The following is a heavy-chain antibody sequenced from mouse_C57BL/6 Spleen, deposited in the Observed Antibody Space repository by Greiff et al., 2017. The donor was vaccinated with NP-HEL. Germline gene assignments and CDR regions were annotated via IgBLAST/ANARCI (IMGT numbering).Heavy chain of an antibody. Sequence: VMLVESGPGLVQPSQSLSITCTVSGFSLTSYGVHWVRQSPGKGLEWLGVIWRGGSTDYNAAFMSRLSITKDNSKSQVFFKMNSLQADDTAIYYCAKNSITTVVAPSAMDYWGQGTSVTVSS. CDR2: IWRGGST. V-gene: IGHV2-5*01. D-gene: IGHD1-1*01. J-gene: IGHJ4*01. CDR1: GFSLTSYG. CDR3: AKNSITTVVAPSAMDY.